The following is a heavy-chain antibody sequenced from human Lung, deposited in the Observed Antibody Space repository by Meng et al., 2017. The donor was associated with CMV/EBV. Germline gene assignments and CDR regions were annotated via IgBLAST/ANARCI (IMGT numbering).Heavy chain of an antibody. V-gene: IGHV3-21*01. CDR2: ISSSSSYI. J-gene: IGHJ4*02. CDR3: AKDYVNDH. CDR1: GFTFSSYS. Sequence: LTCAAAGFTFSSYSMNWVRQAPGKGLEWVSSISSSSSYIYYADSVKGRFTIFRDNAKNSLYLQMNSLRAEDTAVYYCAKDYVNDHWCQGTLVTVSS. D-gene: IGHD3-16*01.